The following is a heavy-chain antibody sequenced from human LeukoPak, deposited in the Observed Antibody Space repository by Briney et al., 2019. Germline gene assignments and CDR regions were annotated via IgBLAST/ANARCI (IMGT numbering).Heavy chain of an antibody. CDR1: GFTFSSYS. V-gene: IGHV3-21*01. CDR3: ARGSYGSGSYFDY. CDR2: ISSSNSYI. Sequence: GGSLRLSCAASGFTFSSYSMNWVRQAPGKGLEWVSSISSSNSYIYYADSVKGRFTISRDNAKNSLYLQMNSLRAEDTAVYYCARGSYGSGSYFDYWGQGTLVTVSS. D-gene: IGHD3-10*01. J-gene: IGHJ4*02.